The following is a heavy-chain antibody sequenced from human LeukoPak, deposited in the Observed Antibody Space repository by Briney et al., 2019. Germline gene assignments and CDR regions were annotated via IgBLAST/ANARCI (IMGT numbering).Heavy chain of an antibody. V-gene: IGHV3-23*01. CDR2: IRGDGATK. CDR3: ARITKKYYYDGLDY. J-gene: IGHJ4*02. Sequence: GGSLRLSCAASGFTFSTYAMTWVRQAPGKGLEWVSAIRGDGATKFYADSVKGRFTVSRDNSKNTLYLQMNSLRAEDTAVYYCARITKKYYYDGLDYWGQGTLVTVSS. CDR1: GFTFSTYA. D-gene: IGHD3-22*01.